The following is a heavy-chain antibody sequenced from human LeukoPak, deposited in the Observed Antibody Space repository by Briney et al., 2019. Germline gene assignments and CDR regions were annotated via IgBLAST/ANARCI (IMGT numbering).Heavy chain of an antibody. CDR2: ISTGGSTT. Sequence: GGSLRPSCAASGFTFSSYWLHWVRQAPGKGLVWVSRISTGGSTTSYADSMKGRFTVSRDNAKNTLYLQMNSLRAEDTAVYYCARVPNGGNYIGDYWGQGTLVTVSS. CDR1: GFTFSSYW. D-gene: IGHD4-23*01. V-gene: IGHV3-74*01. CDR3: ARVPNGGNYIGDY. J-gene: IGHJ4*02.